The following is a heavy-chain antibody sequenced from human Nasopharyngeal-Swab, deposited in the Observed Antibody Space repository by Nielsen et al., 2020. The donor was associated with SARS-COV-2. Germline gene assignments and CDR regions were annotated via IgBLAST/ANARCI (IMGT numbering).Heavy chain of an antibody. CDR3: AKEGATGWFDP. J-gene: IGHJ5*02. Sequence: SETLSLTCAVYGGSFSDYYWTWIRQPPGKGLEWIGYISHNSGTSYNPSLKSRVTMFMDTSKNQFSLRLRSVTAADTAVYYCAKEGATGWFDPWGQGTLVTVSS. CDR2: ISHNSGT. CDR1: GGSFSDYY. V-gene: IGHV4-34*01.